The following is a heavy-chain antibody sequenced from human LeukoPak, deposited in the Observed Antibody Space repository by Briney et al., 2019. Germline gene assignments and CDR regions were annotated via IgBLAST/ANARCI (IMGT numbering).Heavy chain of an antibody. V-gene: IGHV4-39*01. J-gene: IGHJ4*02. CDR3: AALKSSSWYYFDY. Sequence: SETLSLTCTVSGGSIRSSSYYWGWIRQPPGKGLEWIGSIYYSGSTYYNPSLKSRVTISVDTSKNQFSLKLSSVTAADTAVYYCAALKSSSWYYFDYWGQGTLVTVSS. D-gene: IGHD6-13*01. CDR1: GGSIRSSSYY. CDR2: IYYSGST.